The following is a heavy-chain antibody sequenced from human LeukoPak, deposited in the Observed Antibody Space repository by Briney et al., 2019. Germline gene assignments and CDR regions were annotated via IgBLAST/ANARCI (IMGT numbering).Heavy chain of an antibody. Sequence: GASVKVSCKASGYTFTAYYRHWVRQAPGHGLEWMGIINPSAGSTTYAQKFQGRVAMTRDTSTSTVYMELSSLRSEETAVYYCARDRRYNDYDYCFDSWGQGTLVTVS. D-gene: IGHD5-12*01. CDR2: INPSAGST. CDR1: GYTFTAYY. V-gene: IGHV1-46*01. CDR3: ARDRRYNDYDYCFDS. J-gene: IGHJ4*02.